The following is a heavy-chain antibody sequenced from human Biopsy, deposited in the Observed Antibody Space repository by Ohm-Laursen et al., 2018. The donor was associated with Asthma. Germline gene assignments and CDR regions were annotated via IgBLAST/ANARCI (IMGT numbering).Heavy chain of an antibody. CDR1: GFTFSSYA. CDR2: ISGSGGST. V-gene: IGHV3-23*01. Sequence: SLRLSCAASGFTFSSYAMSWVRQAPGKGLEWVSAISGSGGSTYYADSVKGRFTISRDNSKNTLYLQMNSLRAEDTPVYYCAKDRDYDILTGPPGFDYWGQGTLVTVSS. D-gene: IGHD3-9*01. J-gene: IGHJ4*02. CDR3: AKDRDYDILTGPPGFDY.